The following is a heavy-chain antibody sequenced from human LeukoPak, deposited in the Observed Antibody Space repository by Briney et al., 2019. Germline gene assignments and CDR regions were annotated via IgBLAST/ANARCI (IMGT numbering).Heavy chain of an antibody. CDR3: RAPGVEVEYYFDY. V-gene: IGHV3-23*01. CDR2: ISGSGGST. CDR1: GFTFSSYG. Sequence: GGSLRLSCAASGFTFSSYGMSWVRQAPGKGLEWVSAISGSGGSTYYADSVKGRFTISRDNSKNTLYLQMNSLKTEDTAVYYCRAPGVEVEYYFDYWGQGTLVTVSP. D-gene: IGHD2-15*01. J-gene: IGHJ4*02.